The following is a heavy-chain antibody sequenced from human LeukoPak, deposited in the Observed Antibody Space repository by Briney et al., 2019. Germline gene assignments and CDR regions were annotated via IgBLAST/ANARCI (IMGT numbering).Heavy chain of an antibody. CDR3: AKGVQLWYHYCGMDV. V-gene: IGHV3-30*18. CDR1: GFTFSSYG. CDR2: ISYDGSDK. Sequence: PGGSLRLSCAASGFTFSSYGMHWVRQAPGKGLEWVAVISYDGSDKYYAESVKGRFTISRDNAKKTLYLQMSSLRGEDTAVYYCAKGVQLWYHYCGMDVWGQGTTVIVSS. D-gene: IGHD5-18*01. J-gene: IGHJ6*02.